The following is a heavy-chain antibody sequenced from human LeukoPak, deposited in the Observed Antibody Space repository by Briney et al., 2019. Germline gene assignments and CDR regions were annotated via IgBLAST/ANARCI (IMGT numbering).Heavy chain of an antibody. CDR1: GGSISSYY. V-gene: IGHV4-59*01. J-gene: IGHJ4*02. CDR3: ASSGVAEGPYYFDY. D-gene: IGHD2-15*01. Sequence: PSETLSLTCTVSGGSISSYYRSWIRQPPGKGLEWIGYIYYSGSTNYNPSLKSRVTISVDTSKNQFSLKLSSVTAADTAVYYCASSGVAEGPYYFDYWGQGTLVTVSS. CDR2: IYYSGST.